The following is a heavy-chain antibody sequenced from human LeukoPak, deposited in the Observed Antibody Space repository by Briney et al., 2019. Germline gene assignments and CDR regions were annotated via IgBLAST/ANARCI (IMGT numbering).Heavy chain of an antibody. Sequence: SETLSLTCTVSGGSISSYYWSWIRQPPGKGLEWIGYIYYSGSTNYNPSLKSRVTISVDTSKNQFSLKLSSVTAADTAVYYCARDLQVRPSYYGMDVWGQETTVTVSS. J-gene: IGHJ6*02. V-gene: IGHV4-59*01. CDR3: ARDLQVRPSYYGMDV. CDR2: IYYSGST. CDR1: GGSISSYY.